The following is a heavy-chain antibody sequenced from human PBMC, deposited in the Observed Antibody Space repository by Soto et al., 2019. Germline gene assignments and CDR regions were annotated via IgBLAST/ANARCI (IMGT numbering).Heavy chain of an antibody. Sequence: QVQLVQSGAEVKKPGASVKVSCKASGYTFTSYDINWVRQATGQGLEWMGWMNPNSGNTGYAQKFQGRVTMTRNTSISTAYMELSSLRSEDTAVYYCARARPYIGVSYRASDAFDIWGQGTMVTVSS. CDR1: GYTFTSYD. CDR3: ARARPYIGVSYRASDAFDI. J-gene: IGHJ3*02. D-gene: IGHD3-16*02. CDR2: MNPNSGNT. V-gene: IGHV1-8*01.